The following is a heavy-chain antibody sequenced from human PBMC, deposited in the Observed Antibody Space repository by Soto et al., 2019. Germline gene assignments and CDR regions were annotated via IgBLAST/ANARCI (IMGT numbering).Heavy chain of an antibody. J-gene: IGHJ1*01. Sequence: EVHLLESGGGLVQPGGSLRLSCAASGFTFINFAMSWVRQAPGKGLEWVSSIHSGGTYYADSVRGRFPIAGDNSKQPLSLQMNSLTAEDTAVYYCAKATHNAEGGYCRSTSCAAEYFQNWGQGTLVSVSS. CDR2: IHSGGT. D-gene: IGHD2-2*01. V-gene: IGHV3-23*01. CDR3: AKATHNAEGGYCRSTSCAAEYFQN. CDR1: GFTFINFA.